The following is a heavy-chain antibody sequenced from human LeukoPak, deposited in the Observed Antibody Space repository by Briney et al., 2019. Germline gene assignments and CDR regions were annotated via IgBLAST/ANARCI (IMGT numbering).Heavy chain of an antibody. CDR3: AKDSVGDCTGGSCFSSLSYLDY. CDR2: TSYDGTYN. J-gene: IGHJ4*02. D-gene: IGHD2-15*01. Sequence: PGRSLRLSCVVSGFTFSNHAMHWVRQALGKGLEWVAVTSYDGTYNYYADSVKGRFTISRDNSKTTLYLQMNSLRPADTGIYYCAKDSVGDCTGGSCFSSLSYLDYWGQGTLVTVSS. V-gene: IGHV3-30*18. CDR1: GFTFSNHA.